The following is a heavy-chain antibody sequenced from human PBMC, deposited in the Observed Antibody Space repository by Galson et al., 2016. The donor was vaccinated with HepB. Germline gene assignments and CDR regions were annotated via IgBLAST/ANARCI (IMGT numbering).Heavy chain of an antibody. V-gene: IGHV3-30*04. D-gene: IGHD6-13*01. CDR1: GFPFSSYA. CDR2: ISYDGSIS. Sequence: LRLSCAASGFPFSSYAMRWVRQAPGKGLEWVAGISYDGSISNYADSVKGRFTISRDNSKNTVYLQMSSLRAEDTAMYYCTREGAPGTSSWYAFDIWGQGTMVTVSS. CDR3: TREGAPGTSSWYAFDI. J-gene: IGHJ3*02.